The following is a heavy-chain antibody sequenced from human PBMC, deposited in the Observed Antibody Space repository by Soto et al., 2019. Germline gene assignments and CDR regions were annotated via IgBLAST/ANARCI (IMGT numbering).Heavy chain of an antibody. D-gene: IGHD6-19*01. CDR2: INPSGGST. CDR3: ARNRVGGGAVAGKHGYFDY. J-gene: IGHJ4*02. Sequence: QVQLVQSGAEVKKPGASVKVSCKASGYTFTSYYMHWVRQAPGQGLEWMGIINPSGGSTSYAQKFQGRVTMTRDTSTSTVYMELSSLRSEDTAVYYCARNRVGGGAVAGKHGYFDYWGQGTLVTVSS. V-gene: IGHV1-46*03. CDR1: GYTFTSYY.